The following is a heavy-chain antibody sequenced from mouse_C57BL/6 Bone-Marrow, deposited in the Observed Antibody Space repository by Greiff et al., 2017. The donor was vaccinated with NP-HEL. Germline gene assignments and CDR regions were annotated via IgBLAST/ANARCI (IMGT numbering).Heavy chain of an antibody. D-gene: IGHD3-2*02. J-gene: IGHJ3*01. Sequence: VQLVESGAELARPGASVKLSCKASGYTFTSYGISWVKQRTGQGLEWIGEIYPRSGNTYYNEKFKGKATLTADKSSSTAYMELRSLTSEDSAVYFCARRKTAQASWFAYWGQGTLVTVSA. CDR2: IYPRSGNT. CDR3: ARRKTAQASWFAY. V-gene: IGHV1-81*01. CDR1: GYTFTSYG.